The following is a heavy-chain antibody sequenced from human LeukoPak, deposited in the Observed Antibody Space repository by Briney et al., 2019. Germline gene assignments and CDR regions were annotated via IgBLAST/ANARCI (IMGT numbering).Heavy chain of an antibody. CDR2: IHSDGSST. D-gene: IGHD2-15*01. CDR3: ARSRLGYCSGGSCYSFWFDP. V-gene: IGHV3-74*01. CDR1: GFTFSSYS. Sequence: GGSLRLSCAASGFTFSSYSMNWVRQAPGKGLVWVSRIHSDGSSTSYADSVKGRFTISRDNAKNTLYLQMNSLRAEDTAVYYCARSRLGYCSGGSCYSFWFDPWGQGTLVTVS. J-gene: IGHJ5*02.